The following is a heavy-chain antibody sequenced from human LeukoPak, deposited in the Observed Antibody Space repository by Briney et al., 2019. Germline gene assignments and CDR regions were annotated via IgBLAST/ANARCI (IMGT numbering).Heavy chain of an antibody. CDR3: ARAGFWGGYLDY. J-gene: IGHJ4*02. D-gene: IGHD3-3*01. CDR1: GGSIRSGDYY. CDR2: IYYSGST. Sequence: SGPTLVKPSQTLSLTCTVSGGSIRSGDYYWSWIRQPPGKGLEWIGYIYYSGSTYYNPSLKSRVTISVDTSKNQFSLKLSSVTAADTAVYYCARAGFWGGYLDYWGQGTLVTVSS. V-gene: IGHV4-30-4*08.